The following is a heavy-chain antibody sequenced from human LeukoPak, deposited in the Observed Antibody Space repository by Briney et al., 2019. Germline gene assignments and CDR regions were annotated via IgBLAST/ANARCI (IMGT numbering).Heavy chain of an antibody. CDR3: ARGIDY. Sequence: GGSLRLSCAASGFTFSSYAMHWVRQAPGKGLEWVAVISYDGSNKYYADSMKGRFTISRDNSKNTLYLQMNSLRAEDTAVYYCARGIDYWGQGTLVTVSS. CDR1: GFTFSSYA. J-gene: IGHJ4*02. V-gene: IGHV3-30-3*01. CDR2: ISYDGSNK.